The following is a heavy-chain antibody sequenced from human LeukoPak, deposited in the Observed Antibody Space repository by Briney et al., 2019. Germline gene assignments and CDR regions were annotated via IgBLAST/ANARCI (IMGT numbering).Heavy chain of an antibody. V-gene: IGHV4-39*07. Sequence: SETLSLTCTVSGGSISSSSYYWGWIRQPPGKGLEWIGSIYYSGSTYYNPSLKSRVTISVDTSKNQFSLKLSSVTAADTAVYYCARDLRDGYRNAFDIWGQGTMVTVSS. J-gene: IGHJ3*02. D-gene: IGHD5-24*01. CDR3: ARDLRDGYRNAFDI. CDR2: IYYSGST. CDR1: GGSISSSSYY.